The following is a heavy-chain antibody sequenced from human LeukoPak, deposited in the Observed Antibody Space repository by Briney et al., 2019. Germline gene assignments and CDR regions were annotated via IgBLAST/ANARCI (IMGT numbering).Heavy chain of an antibody. V-gene: IGHV4-39*01. J-gene: IGHJ3*02. CDR2: IYYSGST. D-gene: IGHD2-2*01. CDR3: ARLPDCSSTSCLKGAFDI. Sequence: SETLSLTCTVSGGSISSSSYYWGWIRQPPGKGLEWIGSIYYSGSTYYNPSLKSRVTISVDTSKNQFSLKLSSVTAADTAVYYCARLPDCSSTSCLKGAFDIWGRGTMVTVSS. CDR1: GGSISSSSYY.